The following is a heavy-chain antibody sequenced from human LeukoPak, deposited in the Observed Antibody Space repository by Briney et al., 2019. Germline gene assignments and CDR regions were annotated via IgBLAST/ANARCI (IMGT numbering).Heavy chain of an antibody. CDR2: IIPILGIA. V-gene: IGHV1-69*04. Sequence: GASVKVSCKASGGTFSSYAISWVRQAPGQGLEWMGRIIPILGIANYAQKFQGRVTITADKSTSTAYMELSSLRSEDTAMYYCARENSGCYDKTTDYWGQGTLVTVSS. J-gene: IGHJ4*02. CDR3: ARENSGCYDKTTDY. CDR1: GGTFSSYA. D-gene: IGHD1-26*01.